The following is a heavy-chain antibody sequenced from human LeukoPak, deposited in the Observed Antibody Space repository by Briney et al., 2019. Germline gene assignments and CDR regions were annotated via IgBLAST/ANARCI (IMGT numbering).Heavy chain of an antibody. D-gene: IGHD5-18*01. CDR1: GGSISSYY. V-gene: IGHV4-4*07. CDR2: IYTSGST. J-gene: IGHJ3*02. CDR3: ARSVYRYGADAFDI. Sequence: SETLSLTCTVSGGSISSYYWSWIRQPAGKGLEWIGRIYTSGSTNYKPSLKSRVTISVDTSKNQFSLKLSSVTAADTAVYYCARSVYRYGADAFDIWGQGTMVTVSS.